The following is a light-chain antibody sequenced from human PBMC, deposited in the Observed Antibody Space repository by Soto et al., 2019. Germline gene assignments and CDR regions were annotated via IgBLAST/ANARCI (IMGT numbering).Light chain of an antibody. CDR1: SSNIGRGYD. CDR2: GDN. Sequence: QSVLTQPPSVSGAPGQRVTISCTGSSSNIGRGYDVHWYQQVPGSAPRLLLSGDNTRPSGVPDRFSGSRSGTSASLAITGLQAEDEADYYCAAWDDSLRGYVFGTGTKLTVL. CDR3: AAWDDSLRGYV. J-gene: IGLJ1*01. V-gene: IGLV1-40*01.